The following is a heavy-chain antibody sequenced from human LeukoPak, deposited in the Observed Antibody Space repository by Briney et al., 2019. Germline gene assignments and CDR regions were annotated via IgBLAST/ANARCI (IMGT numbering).Heavy chain of an antibody. CDR1: GFSFSGYG. CDR2: IWNDGSNK. D-gene: IGHD3-10*01. J-gene: IGHJ6*02. V-gene: IGHV3-33*01. Sequence: GGSLRLSCAASGFSFSGYGMHWVRQAPGKGLEWVAVIWNDGSNKYYADSVKGRLTISRDTSKNTLFLQMNSLRAEDTAVYYCVRNYGSGIYGYGLEVWGQRTTVTVSS. CDR3: VRNYGSGIYGYGLEV.